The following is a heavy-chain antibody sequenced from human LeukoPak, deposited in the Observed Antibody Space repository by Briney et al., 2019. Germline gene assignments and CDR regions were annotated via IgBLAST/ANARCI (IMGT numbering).Heavy chain of an antibody. Sequence: GGSLRLSCAASGLTFSSYSMNWVRQAPGKGLEWVSAISGSGGSTYYADSVKGRFTISRDNSKNTLYLQMNSLRAEDTAVYYCAKDRQWLVRNWFDPWGQGTLVTVSS. V-gene: IGHV3-23*01. D-gene: IGHD6-19*01. CDR1: GLTFSSYS. CDR3: AKDRQWLVRNWFDP. J-gene: IGHJ5*02. CDR2: ISGSGGST.